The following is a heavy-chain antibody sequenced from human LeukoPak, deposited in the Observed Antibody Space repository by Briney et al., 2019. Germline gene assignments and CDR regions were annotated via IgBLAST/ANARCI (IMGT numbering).Heavy chain of an antibody. Sequence: GGSLRLSCVVSGLTFSTYSLNWVRQAPGKGLEWVSSISGRSDSIYYADSVKGRFTISRDNAKNSLYLQMNSLRAEDTAVYYCARDGIGEGYSYDYWGQGTLVTVSS. CDR1: GLTFSTYS. V-gene: IGHV3-21*01. J-gene: IGHJ4*02. CDR3: ARDGIGEGYSYDY. CDR2: ISGRSDSI. D-gene: IGHD5-18*01.